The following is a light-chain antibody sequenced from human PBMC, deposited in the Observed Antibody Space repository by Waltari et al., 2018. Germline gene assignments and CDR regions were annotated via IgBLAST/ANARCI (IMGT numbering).Light chain of an antibody. Sequence: AIRMTQSPSSLSASTGDRVTITCRASQGISSYLAWYQQKPGKAPKLLIYAASTLQSGVSSRFSVSGSGTAFTLTLSCLQSEDFATYYCKQYYSYPPTLTFGGGTKVEIK. V-gene: IGKV1-8*01. J-gene: IGKJ4*01. CDR1: QGISSY. CDR3: KQYYSYPPTLT. CDR2: AAS.